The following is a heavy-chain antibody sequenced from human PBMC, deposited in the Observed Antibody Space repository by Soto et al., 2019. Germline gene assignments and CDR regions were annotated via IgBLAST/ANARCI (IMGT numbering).Heavy chain of an antibody. CDR3: AREKVGANDY. CDR2: MNPNSGNT. CDR1: GYTLTELS. V-gene: IGHV1-8*01. D-gene: IGHD1-26*01. Sequence: ASVKVSCKVSGYTLTELSMHWVRQAPGKGLEWMGWMNPNSGNTGYAQKFQGRVTMTRNTSISTAYMELNSLRSEDTAVYYCAREKVGANDYWGQGTLVNVS. J-gene: IGHJ4*02.